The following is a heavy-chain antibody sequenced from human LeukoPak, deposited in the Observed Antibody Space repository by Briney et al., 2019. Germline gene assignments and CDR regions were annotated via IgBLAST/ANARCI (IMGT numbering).Heavy chain of an antibody. CDR1: GFSFSDAW. J-gene: IGHJ4*02. CDR3: ARVGGSGSYFSY. D-gene: IGHD3-10*01. V-gene: IGHV3-15*04. Sequence: GGSLRLSCAASGFSFSDAWMSWVRQVPGKGLEWVGRIESKTDGGTTDYAAPVKGRFTISRDNAKNSLYLQMNSLRAEDTAVYYCARVGGSGSYFSYWGQGTLVTVSS. CDR2: IESKTDGGTT.